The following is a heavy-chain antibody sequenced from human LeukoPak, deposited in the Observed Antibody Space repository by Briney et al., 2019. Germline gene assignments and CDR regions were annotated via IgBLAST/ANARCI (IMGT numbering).Heavy chain of an antibody. D-gene: IGHD6-13*01. J-gene: IGHJ4*02. CDR3: ARELSSSWYIGGYFDY. Sequence: GRSLRLSCAASGFTFSSYGMHWVRQAPGKGLEWVAVIWYDGSNKYYADSVKGRFTISRDNSKNTLYLQMNSLRAEDTAVCYCARELSSSWYIGGYFDYWGQGTLVTVSS. V-gene: IGHV3-33*01. CDR1: GFTFSSYG. CDR2: IWYDGSNK.